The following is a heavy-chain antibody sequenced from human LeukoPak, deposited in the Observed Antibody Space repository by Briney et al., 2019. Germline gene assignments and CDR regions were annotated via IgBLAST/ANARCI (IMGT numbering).Heavy chain of an antibody. J-gene: IGHJ3*02. CDR1: GASITSSGYY. CDR2: LYYSGST. V-gene: IGHV4-39*01. D-gene: IGHD5-24*01. Sequence: SETLSPTCTVSGASITSSGYYWSWIRQSPGKGLHWIGSLYYSGSTYYDPSLKSRVTISRDTSKNQFSLKLSSVTAADTAVYFCASHPTNFDAFDIWGQGTMVTVSS. CDR3: ASHPTNFDAFDI.